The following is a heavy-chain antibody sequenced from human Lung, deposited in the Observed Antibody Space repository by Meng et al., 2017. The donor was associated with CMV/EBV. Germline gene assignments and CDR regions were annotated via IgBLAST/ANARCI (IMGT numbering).Heavy chain of an antibody. J-gene: IGHJ4*02. CDR1: GFTFNTYW. CDR2: LNQDGSQK. Sequence: GESLKISCAASGFTFNTYWMTWVRQAPGKGLEWVATLNQDGSQKYYVDSVKDRFTASKDNAKNSLSLQMSSLRVEDTAVYYCATDTGSHWGQGTLVTVSS. V-gene: IGHV3-7*01. D-gene: IGHD3-10*01. CDR3: ATDTGSH.